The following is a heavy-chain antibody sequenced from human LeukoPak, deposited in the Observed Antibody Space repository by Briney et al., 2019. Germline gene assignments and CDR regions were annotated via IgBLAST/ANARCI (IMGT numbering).Heavy chain of an antibody. CDR2: IYYSGST. D-gene: IGHD5-18*01. CDR3: ARYSYGYGYFDL. Sequence: SETLSLTCTVSGGSISSYYWSWIRQPPWKGLEWIGYIYYSGSTNYNPSLKSRVTISVDTSKNQFSLKLSSVTAADTAVYYCARYSYGYGYFDLWGRGTLVTVSS. V-gene: IGHV4-59*08. J-gene: IGHJ2*01. CDR1: GGSISSYY.